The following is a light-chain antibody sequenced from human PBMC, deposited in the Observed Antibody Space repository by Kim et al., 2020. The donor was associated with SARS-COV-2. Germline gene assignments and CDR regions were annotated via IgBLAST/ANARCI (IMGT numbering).Light chain of an antibody. J-gene: IGKJ2*01. CDR1: QSVSSSY. Sequence: EIVLTQSPGTLSLSPGERATLTCRASQSVSSSYLVWFQQKRGQSPRHLIYGASSRAIGIPDRFSASGSGTDFTLTISRLEPEDFAVYYCQQYGSSTYTFGQGTKLEI. V-gene: IGKV3-20*01. CDR3: QQYGSSTYT. CDR2: GAS.